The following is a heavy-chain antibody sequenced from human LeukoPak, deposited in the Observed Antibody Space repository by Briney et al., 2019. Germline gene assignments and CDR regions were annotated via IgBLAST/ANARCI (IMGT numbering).Heavy chain of an antibody. J-gene: IGHJ6*02. CDR2: FDPEDGET. CDR1: GGTFSSYA. D-gene: IGHD3-10*01. Sequence: ASVKVSCKASGGTFSSYAISWVRQAPGKGLEWMGGFDPEDGETIYAQKFQGRVTMTEDTSTDTAYMELSSLRSEDTAVYYCATSVDAILWFGTNYYYGMDVWGQGTTVTVSS. CDR3: ATSVDAILWFGTNYYYGMDV. V-gene: IGHV1-24*01.